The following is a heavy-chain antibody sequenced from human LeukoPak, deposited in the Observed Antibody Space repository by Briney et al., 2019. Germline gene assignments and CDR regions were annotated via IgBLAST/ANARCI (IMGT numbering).Heavy chain of an antibody. CDR3: AKDAFYGSGPGI. D-gene: IGHD3-10*01. J-gene: IGHJ3*02. V-gene: IGHV3-30*04. CDR1: GFTFSSYA. Sequence: PGRSLRLSCAASGFTFSSYAMHWVRQAPGKGLEWVAVISYDGSNKYYADSVKGRFTISRDNSKNTLYLQMNSLRAEDTAVYYCAKDAFYGSGPGIWGQGTMVTVSS. CDR2: ISYDGSNK.